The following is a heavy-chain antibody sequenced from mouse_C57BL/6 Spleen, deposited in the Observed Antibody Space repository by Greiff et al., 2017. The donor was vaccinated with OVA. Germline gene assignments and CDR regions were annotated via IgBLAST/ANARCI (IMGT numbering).Heavy chain of an antibody. CDR1: GYAFSSSW. V-gene: IGHV1-82*01. D-gene: IGHD4-1*01. CDR3: ARKDWDY. Sequence: VQLQQSGPELVKPGASVKISCKASGYAFSSSWMNWVKQRPGKGLEWIGRIYPGDGDTNYNGKFKGKATLTADKSSSTAYMQLSSLTSEDSAVYFCARKDWDYWGQGTTLTVSS. J-gene: IGHJ2*01. CDR2: IYPGDGDT.